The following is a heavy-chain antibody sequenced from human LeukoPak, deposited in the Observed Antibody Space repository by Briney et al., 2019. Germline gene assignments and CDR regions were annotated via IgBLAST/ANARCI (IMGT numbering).Heavy chain of an antibody. CDR1: GGSISSYY. V-gene: IGHV4-59*12. CDR3: ARRRRLGRDFDFDY. Sequence: PSETLSLTCTVSGGSISSYYWSWIRQPPGKGLEWIGYIYYSGSTNYNPSLKSRVTISVDTSKNQFSLKLSSVTAADTAVYYCARRRRLGRDFDFDYWGQGTLVTVSS. D-gene: IGHD3-3*01. J-gene: IGHJ4*02. CDR2: IYYSGST.